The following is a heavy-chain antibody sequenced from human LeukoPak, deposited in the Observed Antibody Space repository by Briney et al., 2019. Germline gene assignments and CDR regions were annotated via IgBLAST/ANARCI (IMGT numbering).Heavy chain of an antibody. Sequence: GGSLRLSCAASGFTFSSYAMTWIRQAPGKGLEWVSAISGGGGSTFYAGSVKGRFTISRDNSKNTLYLQMDSLKAEDTAIYYCAKEDAYSCSNPDYWGQGTLVTVSS. CDR1: GFTFSSYA. CDR3: AKEDAYSCSNPDY. D-gene: IGHD3-16*01. V-gene: IGHV3-23*01. CDR2: ISGGGGST. J-gene: IGHJ4*02.